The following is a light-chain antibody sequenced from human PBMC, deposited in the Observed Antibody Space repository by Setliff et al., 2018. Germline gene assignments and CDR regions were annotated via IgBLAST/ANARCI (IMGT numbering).Light chain of an antibody. CDR3: CSYAGSSTFV. V-gene: IGLV2-23*02. CDR2: DFT. Sequence: QSVLTQPASVYGSPGQSITISCTGTYSDVGKYNLVSWYQQHPGKAPKLILYDFTTRPSGVSDRFSGSKSANTASLTISGLQAEDEADYYCCSYAGSSTFVFGGGTKVTVL. J-gene: IGLJ1*01. CDR1: YSDVGKYNL.